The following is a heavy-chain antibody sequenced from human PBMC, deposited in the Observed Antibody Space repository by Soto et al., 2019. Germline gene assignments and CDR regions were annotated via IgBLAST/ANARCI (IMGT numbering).Heavy chain of an antibody. V-gene: IGHV3-11*05. D-gene: IGHD3-10*01. J-gene: IGHJ4*02. CDR2: ISGSTDYV. CDR1: GFTFTDSY. CDR3: ARELGLSSSNYFDF. Sequence: QVQLVESGGDLVKPGGSLRLSCAASGFTFTDSYMSWLSKAPGQGLQWLSYISGSTDYVNYAASVKGRFTISRDNAKNLLYLQMTSLRADDTAVYYCARELGLSSSNYFDFWGQGTLVTVSS.